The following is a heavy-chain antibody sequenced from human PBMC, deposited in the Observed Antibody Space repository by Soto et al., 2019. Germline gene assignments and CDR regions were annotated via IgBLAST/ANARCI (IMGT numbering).Heavy chain of an antibody. CDR1: GFTFSSYW. V-gene: IGHV3-7*03. CDR2: IKTDGSEK. D-gene: IGHD1-1*01. Sequence: EVQLVESGGGLVQPGGSLRLSCAASGFTFSSYWMSWVRQAPGKGLEWVANIKTDGSEKYYMDSVRGRFTTSRDNARNLFFLQMNRLTGADPAVYYCTRDGYPFALDVWGLGTSVTVSS. CDR3: TRDGYPFALDV. J-gene: IGHJ6*02.